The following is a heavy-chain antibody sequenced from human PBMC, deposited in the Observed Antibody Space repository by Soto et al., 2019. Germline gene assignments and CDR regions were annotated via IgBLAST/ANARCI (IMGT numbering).Heavy chain of an antibody. CDR3: ARQDDSYFDY. CDR2: IYYSGST. Sequence: QVQLQESGPGQVKHSQTLYLTCTVSGGSISSDGDYWSWIRQHPGKGLEWIGYIYYSGSTYYNPSLKSRVTISVDTSKNQFSLKLSSVTAADTAVYYCARQDDSYFDYWGQGTLVTVSS. V-gene: IGHV4-31*03. J-gene: IGHJ4*02. D-gene: IGHD2-15*01. CDR1: GGSISSDGDY.